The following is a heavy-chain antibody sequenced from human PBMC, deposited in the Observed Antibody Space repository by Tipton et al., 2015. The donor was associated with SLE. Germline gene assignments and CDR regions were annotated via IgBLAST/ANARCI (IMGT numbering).Heavy chain of an antibody. CDR3: AKDHDSSGYYRPHYYYGMDV. CDR1: GFTFSSYA. V-gene: IGHV3-23*04. Sequence: QLVQSGGGLVQPGGSLRLSCAASGFTFSSYAMSWVRQAPGKGLEWVSAISGSGGSTYYADSVKGRFTISRDNSKNTLYLQMNSLRAEDTAVYYCAKDHDSSGYYRPHYYYGMDVWGQGTTVTVSS. D-gene: IGHD3-22*01. CDR2: ISGSGGST. J-gene: IGHJ6*02.